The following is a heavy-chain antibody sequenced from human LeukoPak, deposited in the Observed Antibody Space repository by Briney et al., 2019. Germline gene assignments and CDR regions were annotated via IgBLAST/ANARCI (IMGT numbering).Heavy chain of an antibody. Sequence: GGSLRLSCATSGFTFSTFWMHWVRQAPGKGLVWVSRINHDGSSTNYADSVKGRFTISRDNAKNTLHLQMNSLRAEDTAVYYCARLREIPVFGVVTKSTSYFDYWGQGTLVTVSS. CDR1: GFTFSTFW. CDR2: INHDGSST. J-gene: IGHJ4*02. CDR3: ARLREIPVFGVVTKSTSYFDY. D-gene: IGHD3-3*01. V-gene: IGHV3-74*01.